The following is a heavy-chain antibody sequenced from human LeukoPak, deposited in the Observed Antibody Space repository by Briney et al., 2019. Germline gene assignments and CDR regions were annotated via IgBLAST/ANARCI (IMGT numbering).Heavy chain of an antibody. D-gene: IGHD6-13*01. CDR1: GFTFSSYG. CDR3: AKDRSSSSWYRAKDGMDV. V-gene: IGHV3-30*18. J-gene: IGHJ6*02. Sequence: PGGSLRLSCAASGFTFSSYGMHWVRQAPGKGLEWVAVISYDGSNKYYADSVKGRFTISRDNSKNTLYLQMNSLRAEDTAVYYCAKDRSSSSWYRAKDGMDVWGQGTTVTVSS. CDR2: ISYDGSNK.